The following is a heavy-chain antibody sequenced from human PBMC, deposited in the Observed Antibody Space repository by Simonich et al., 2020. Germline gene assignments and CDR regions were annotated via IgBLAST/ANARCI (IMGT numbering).Heavy chain of an antibody. V-gene: IGHV3-23*01. CDR1: GFTFSSYA. CDR2: ISGSGGST. J-gene: IGHJ3*02. D-gene: IGHD3-22*01. Sequence: GGGLVQPGGSLRLSCAASGFTFSSYAMSWVRQAPGKGLEWVSAISGSGGSTYYADSVKGRLTISRDNSKNTLYLQMNSLRAEATAVYYCAKDLGERITMIVVVIDAFDIWGQGTMVTVSS. CDR3: AKDLGERITMIVVVIDAFDI.